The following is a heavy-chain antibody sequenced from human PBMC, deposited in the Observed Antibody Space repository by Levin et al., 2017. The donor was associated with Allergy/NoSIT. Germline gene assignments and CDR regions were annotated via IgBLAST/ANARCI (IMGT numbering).Heavy chain of an antibody. CDR2: IYWDDDI. D-gene: IGHD2-2*02. CDR3: AHRRTIHFDY. Sequence: ESGPTLVKPTQTLTLTCTFSGFSLSSRGMGVGWIRQPPGKALEWLALIYWDDDIRYSPSLKNRLSIAKDTSKNQVVLTLTNMDPVDTATYYCAHRRTIHFDYWGQGIAVAVSS. V-gene: IGHV2-5*02. CDR1: GFSLSSRGMG. J-gene: IGHJ4*02.